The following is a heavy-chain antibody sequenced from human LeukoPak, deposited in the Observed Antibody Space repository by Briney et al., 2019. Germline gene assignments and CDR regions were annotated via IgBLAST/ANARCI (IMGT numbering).Heavy chain of an antibody. D-gene: IGHD6-13*01. CDR1: GFSLITSGVS. Sequence: GSGPTLVNPTQTLTLTCTFSGFSLITSGVSVGWIRQPPGKALEWLALIYWDDDKRYSPSLKSRLTITKDTSKNQVVLIMTNMDPVDTATYYCAHKPHGSWYVYFDNWGQGTLVTVSS. V-gene: IGHV2-5*02. CDR2: IYWDDDK. J-gene: IGHJ4*02. CDR3: AHKPHGSWYVYFDN.